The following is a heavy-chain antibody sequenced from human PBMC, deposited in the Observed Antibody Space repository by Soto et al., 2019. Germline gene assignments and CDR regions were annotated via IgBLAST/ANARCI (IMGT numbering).Heavy chain of an antibody. CDR3: ARHPGVEMATLVDY. D-gene: IGHD5-12*01. CDR1: GGSISSSSYY. J-gene: IGHJ4*02. Sequence: QLQLQESGPGLVKPSETLSLTCTVSGGSISSSSYYWGWIRQPPGKGLEWIGSIYYSGSTYYNPSLKSRVTISVDTSKNQFSLKLSSVTAADTAVYYCARHPGVEMATLVDYWGQGTLVTVSS. V-gene: IGHV4-39*01. CDR2: IYYSGST.